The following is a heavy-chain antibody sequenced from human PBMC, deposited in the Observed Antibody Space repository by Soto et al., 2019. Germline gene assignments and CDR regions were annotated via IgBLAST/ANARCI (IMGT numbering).Heavy chain of an antibody. J-gene: IGHJ6*02. V-gene: IGHV1-46*01. CDR1: GYTVTSYY. D-gene: IGHD2-21*02. CDR3: SRDGAYCGGDCYSATPNYYNGMDV. CDR2: INPSGGST. Sequence: ATVKSSCMASGYTVTSYYMHCVRQAPRQELEWIGIINPSGGSTRYAQKSQGRGTMSRGTCTSTVCMELSRLRSEDTAVYYCSRDGAYCGGDCYSATPNYYNGMDVWGQGTRVTVSS.